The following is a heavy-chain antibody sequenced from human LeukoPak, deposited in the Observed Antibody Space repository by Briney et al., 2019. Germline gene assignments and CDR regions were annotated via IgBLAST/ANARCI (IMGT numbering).Heavy chain of an antibody. D-gene: IGHD2-2*02. J-gene: IGHJ4*02. CDR1: GFTFSSYW. V-gene: IGHV3-74*01. Sequence: PGGSLRLSCAASGFTFSSYWMHWVRQAPGKGLVWVSCIHSDGSTTRYADSVKGRFTISRDNAKNTLYLQMNSLRAEDTAVYYCAKDYSSYIGYWGQGTLVTVSS. CDR3: AKDYSSYIGY. CDR2: IHSDGSTT.